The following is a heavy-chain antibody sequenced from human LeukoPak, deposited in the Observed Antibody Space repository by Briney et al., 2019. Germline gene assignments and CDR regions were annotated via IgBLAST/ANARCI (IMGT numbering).Heavy chain of an antibody. CDR1: GFTFSSYD. V-gene: IGHV3-13*01. CDR3: TGDWDHYGFDS. Sequence: GGSLRLSCAASGFTFSSYDMHWVRQATGKGLEWVSAIGTAGDTYYPGSVKGRFTISRDNAKNTLYLQMNSLRADDTAMYYCTGDWDHYGFDSWGQGTLVTVSS. CDR2: IGTAGDT. D-gene: IGHD3-16*01. J-gene: IGHJ5*01.